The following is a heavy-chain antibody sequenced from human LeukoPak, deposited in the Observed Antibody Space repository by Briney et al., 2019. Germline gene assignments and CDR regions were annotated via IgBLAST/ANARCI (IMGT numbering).Heavy chain of an antibody. D-gene: IGHD1-1*01. V-gene: IGHV1-2*02. CDR3: ARDRAPSEIQPAHYHFYYSLDV. CDR2: ISPNSGVT. CDR1: GYTFTGYY. J-gene: IGHJ6*02. Sequence: GASVKVSCKASGYTFTGYYLNWVRQAPGQGLEWMGWISPNSGVTDYAQKFQDRVTMTRDTSISTTYMELRSLGSDDTAVYYCARDRAPSEIQPAHYHFYYSLDVWGQGATVTVSS.